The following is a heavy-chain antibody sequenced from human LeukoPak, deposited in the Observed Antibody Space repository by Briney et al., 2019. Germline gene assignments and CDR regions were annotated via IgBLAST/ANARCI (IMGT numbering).Heavy chain of an antibody. Sequence: PGGSLRLSCAASGFTFRSYSMNWVRQAPGKGLEWVSSISSSSSYIYYADSVRGRFTISRDNAKNSLYLQMNSMRAGDTAVYYCASPYDSPYYYYYYMDVWGKGPTVTVSS. D-gene: IGHD3-3*01. J-gene: IGHJ6*03. V-gene: IGHV3-21*01. CDR1: GFTFRSYS. CDR3: ASPYDSPYYYYYYMDV. CDR2: ISSSSSYI.